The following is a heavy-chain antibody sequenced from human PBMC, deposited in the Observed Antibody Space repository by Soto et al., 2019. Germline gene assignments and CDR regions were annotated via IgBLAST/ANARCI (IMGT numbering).Heavy chain of an antibody. CDR2: INPSGGST. J-gene: IGHJ5*02. D-gene: IGHD3-3*01. Sequence: ASVKVSCKASGYTFTSYYMHWVRQAPGQGLEWMGIINPSGGSTSYAQKFQGRVAMTRDTSTSTVYMELSSLRSEDTAVYYCARDREVLTIFGVVIINNWFDPWGQGTLVTVSS. V-gene: IGHV1-46*01. CDR1: GYTFTSYY. CDR3: ARDREVLTIFGVVIINNWFDP.